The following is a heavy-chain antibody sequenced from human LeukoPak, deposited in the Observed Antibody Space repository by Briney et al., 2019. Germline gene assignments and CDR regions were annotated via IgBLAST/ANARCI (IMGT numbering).Heavy chain of an antibody. CDR2: IYSGGSI. J-gene: IGHJ3*02. V-gene: IGHV3-53*01. CDR3: ARGSRVTTRLDAFDI. Sequence: GGSLRLSCAASGFTVSSYHMSWVRQAPGKGLEWVSTIYSGGSIYYADSVKGRFTISRDNSRNTLYLQINSLRAEDTAVYYCARGSRVTTRLDAFDIWGQGTMVTVSS. CDR1: GFTVSSYH. D-gene: IGHD4-17*01.